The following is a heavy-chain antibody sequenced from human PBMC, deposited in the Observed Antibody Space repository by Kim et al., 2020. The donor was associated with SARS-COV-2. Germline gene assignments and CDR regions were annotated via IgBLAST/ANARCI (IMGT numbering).Heavy chain of an antibody. CDR3: ARVYSGSSGWSFDY. D-gene: IGHD6-19*01. CDR2: IYYSGST. V-gene: IGHV4-31*03. Sequence: SETLSLTCTVSGGSISSGGYYWSWIRQHPGKGLEWIGYIYYSGSTYYNPSLKSRVTISVDTSKNQFSLKLSSVTAADTAVYYCARVYSGSSGWSFDYWGQGTLVTVSS. CDR1: GGSISSGGYY. J-gene: IGHJ4*02.